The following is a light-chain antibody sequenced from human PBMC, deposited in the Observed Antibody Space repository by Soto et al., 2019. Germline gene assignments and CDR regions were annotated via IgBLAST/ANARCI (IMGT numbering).Light chain of an antibody. CDR1: QYIGDF. V-gene: IGKV1-39*01. J-gene: IGKJ3*01. Sequence: DIQMTQSPSSLSASVGDRVTITCRASQYIGDFLHWYQQTPGKAPKLLIFAASSLQSGVPSRFSGSGSGTDFTLTISSLQPEDFATYYCQQSYSTPLTFGPGTKVDIK. CDR2: AAS. CDR3: QQSYSTPLT.